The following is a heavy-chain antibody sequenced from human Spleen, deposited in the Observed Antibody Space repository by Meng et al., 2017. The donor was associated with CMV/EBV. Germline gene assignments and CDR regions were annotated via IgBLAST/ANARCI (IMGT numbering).Heavy chain of an antibody. J-gene: IGHJ4*02. CDR2: IKQNGREK. CDR1: DFNSTNYW. Sequence: LSLTCAASDFNSTNYWMAWVRQAPGKGLEWVANIKQNGREKYYVDSVKGRFTISRDNAKNSLYLQMNSLRAEDTALYYCAKEAGVGVVTNGGYFDYWGQGTLVTVSS. V-gene: IGHV3-7*03. D-gene: IGHD3-3*01. CDR3: AKEAGVGVVTNGGYFDY.